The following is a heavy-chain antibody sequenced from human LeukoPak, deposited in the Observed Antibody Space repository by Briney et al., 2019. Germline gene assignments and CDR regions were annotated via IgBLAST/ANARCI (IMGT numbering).Heavy chain of an antibody. CDR1: GYTFTSYD. J-gene: IGHJ4*02. CDR2: MNPNSGNT. Sequence: ASVKVSCKASGYTFTSYDINWVRQATGQGLEWMVWMNPNSGNTGYAQKFQGRVTITRNTSISTASMELSSLRSEDTAVYYCAIGYSGYDYYNYRGQGTLVTVSS. CDR3: AIGYSGYDYYNY. D-gene: IGHD5-12*01. V-gene: IGHV1-8*03.